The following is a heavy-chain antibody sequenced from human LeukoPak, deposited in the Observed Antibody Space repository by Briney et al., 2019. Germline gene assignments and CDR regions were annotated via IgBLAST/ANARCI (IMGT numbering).Heavy chain of an antibody. CDR2: ISAYNGNT. V-gene: IGHV1-18*01. J-gene: IGHJ5*02. CDR1: GYTFTSYG. D-gene: IGHD1-26*01. CDR3: ARGGSYRPILNWFDP. Sequence: ASVKVSCKASGYTFTSYGISWVRQAPGQGLEWMGWISAYNGNTNYAQKLQGRVTMTTDTSTSTAYMELRSLRSDDTAVYYCARGGSYRPILNWFDPWGQGTLVTVSS.